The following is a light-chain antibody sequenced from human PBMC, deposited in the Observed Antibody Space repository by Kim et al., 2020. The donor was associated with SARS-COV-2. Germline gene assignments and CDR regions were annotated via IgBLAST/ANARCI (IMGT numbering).Light chain of an antibody. J-gene: IGKJ1*01. Sequence: AIQMTQSPSSLSASTGDRVTITCRASQAIRNELGWYQQKPGKAPKVLIYAASTLQSGVSSRFSGSGSGTDFTLTISSLQPEDFATYYCLQDSRYPRTFGKGTKVDIK. CDR1: QAIRNE. CDR3: LQDSRYPRT. CDR2: AAS. V-gene: IGKV1-6*01.